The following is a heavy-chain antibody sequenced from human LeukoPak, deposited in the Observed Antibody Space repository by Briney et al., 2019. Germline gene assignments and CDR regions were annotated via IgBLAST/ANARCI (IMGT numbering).Heavy chain of an antibody. D-gene: IGHD1-14*01. CDR3: ASDLTGSSLG. CDR1: GYTFTSYY. Sequence: GASVKVSCKASGYTFTSYYMHWVRQAPGQALEYMGWINPDSAATYYAHKFQGRVTITGDTSISSVHMDLTSLRADNTAIYYCASDLTGSSLGWGQGTLVTVSS. CDR2: INPDSAAT. V-gene: IGHV1-2*02. J-gene: IGHJ4*02.